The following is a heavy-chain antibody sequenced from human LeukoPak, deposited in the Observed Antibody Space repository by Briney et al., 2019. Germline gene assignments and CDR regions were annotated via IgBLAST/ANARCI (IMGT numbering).Heavy chain of an antibody. Sequence: GGSLRLSCAASGFTFSSCSMNWVRQAPGKGLEWVSSISSSSSYIYYADSVKGRFTISRDNAKNSLYLQMNSLRAEDTAVYYCARDSGHSGYDLDYWGQGTLVTVSS. V-gene: IGHV3-21*01. D-gene: IGHD5-12*01. J-gene: IGHJ4*02. CDR3: ARDSGHSGYDLDY. CDR1: GFTFSSCS. CDR2: ISSSSSYI.